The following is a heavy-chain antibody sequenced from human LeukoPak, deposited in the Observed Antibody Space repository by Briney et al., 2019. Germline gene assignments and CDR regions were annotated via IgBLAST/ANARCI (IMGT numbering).Heavy chain of an antibody. J-gene: IGHJ4*02. CDR3: ARDRVDYDRAGIDY. CDR1: GGTFSSYG. CDR2: ISAYNGNT. V-gene: IGHV1-18*01. Sequence: GASVKVSCKASGGTFSSYGISWVRQAPGQGLEWMGWISAYNGNTNYAQKLQGRVTMTTDTSTSTAYMELRSLRSDDTAVYYCARDRVDYDRAGIDYWGQGTLVTVSS. D-gene: IGHD3-22*01.